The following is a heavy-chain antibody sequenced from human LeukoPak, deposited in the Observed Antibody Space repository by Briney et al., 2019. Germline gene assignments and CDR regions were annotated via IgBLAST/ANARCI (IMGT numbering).Heavy chain of an antibody. CDR2: IYHSGST. D-gene: IGHD6-19*01. V-gene: IGHV4-38-2*02. CDR3: ARGTGSGWYHYYYYMDV. Sequence: SETLSLTCTVSGYSISSGYYWGWIRQPPGKGLEWIGNIYHSGSTYSNPSLKSRVTISVDTSKNQFSLKLSSVTAADTAVYYCARGTGSGWYHYYYYMDVWGKGTTVTVSS. J-gene: IGHJ6*03. CDR1: GYSISSGYY.